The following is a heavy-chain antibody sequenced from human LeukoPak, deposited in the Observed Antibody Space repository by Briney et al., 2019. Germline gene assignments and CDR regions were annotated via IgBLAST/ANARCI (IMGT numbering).Heavy chain of an antibody. D-gene: IGHD3-16*01. CDR3: ARSWGGERAFDI. CDR2: IGSAGDT. J-gene: IGHJ3*02. CDR1: GFTFSTYD. Sequence: GGSLRLSCAASGFTFSTYDMHGVRQATGKGLEWISAIGSAGDTYYPGSVKGRFTISRENAKNFLFLQMNFLTAGDTAVYYCARSWGGERAFDIWGQGTMVTVSS. V-gene: IGHV3-13*04.